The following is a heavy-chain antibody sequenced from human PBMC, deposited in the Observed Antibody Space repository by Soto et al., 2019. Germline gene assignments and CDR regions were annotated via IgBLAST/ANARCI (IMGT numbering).Heavy chain of an antibody. CDR1: GFTFSSYW. J-gene: IGHJ4*02. Sequence: EVQLVESGGGLVQPGGSLRLSCAASGFTFSSYWMSWVRQAPGKGLEWVANIKQDGIEKYYVDSVKGRFTISRDNAKNLLFLQLNSLRAEDTAFYYYAREIYFWRAVDYWGQGTLVTLSS. CDR3: AREIYFWRAVDY. V-gene: IGHV3-7*01. D-gene: IGHD3-3*01. CDR2: IKQDGIEK.